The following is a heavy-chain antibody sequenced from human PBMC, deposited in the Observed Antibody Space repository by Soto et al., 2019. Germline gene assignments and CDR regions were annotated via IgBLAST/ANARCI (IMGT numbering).Heavy chain of an antibody. CDR1: GFAVSSNY. CDR2: IHSGGDT. V-gene: IGHV3-66*01. D-gene: IGHD1-7*01. J-gene: IGHJ6*02. CDR3: ARSRTGTTYGGMDV. Sequence: EVQLVESGGDLVQPGGSLRLSCAASGFAVSSNYMTWVRQAPGKGLEWVSVIHSGGDTHYADSVMGRFTISRGNSKNTLYLQMNSLRAEDTAVYYCARSRTGTTYGGMDVWGQGTTVTVSS.